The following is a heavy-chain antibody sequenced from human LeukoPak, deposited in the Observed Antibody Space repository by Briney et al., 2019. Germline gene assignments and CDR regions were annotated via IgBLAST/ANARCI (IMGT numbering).Heavy chain of an antibody. D-gene: IGHD4-17*01. CDR3: ARDRKGRTYGDPYWFFDL. CDR2: ISSSSSSI. V-gene: IGHV3-21*06. J-gene: IGHJ2*01. CDR1: GFTFSSYS. Sequence: GWSLRLSCAASGFTFSSYSMNWVRQAPGKGLDWVSSISSSSSSIYYADSMKGRFTISRDNVKNLLFLQMNSLRAEDTAIYYCARDRKGRTYGDPYWFFDLWGRGTLVSVSS.